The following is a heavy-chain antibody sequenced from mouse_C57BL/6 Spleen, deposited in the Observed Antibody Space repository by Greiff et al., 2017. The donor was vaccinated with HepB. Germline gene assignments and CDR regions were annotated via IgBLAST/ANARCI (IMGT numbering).Heavy chain of an antibody. CDR3: ASRRRGYYAMDY. CDR2: INYDGSST. V-gene: IGHV5-16*01. J-gene: IGHJ4*01. Sequence: EVQLVESEGGLVQPGSSMKLSCTASGFTFSDYYMAWVRQVPEKGLEWVANINYDGSSTYYLDSLKSRFIISRDNAKNILYLQMSSLKSEDTATYYCASRRRGYYAMDYWGQGTSVTVSS. CDR1: GFTFSDYY. D-gene: IGHD2-12*01.